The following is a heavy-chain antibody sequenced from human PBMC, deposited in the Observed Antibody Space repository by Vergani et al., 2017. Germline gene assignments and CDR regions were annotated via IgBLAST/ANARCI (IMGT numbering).Heavy chain of an antibody. CDR3: ARVQYSSGSERNWFDP. Sequence: EVQLVQSGAEVKKPGESLKISCKGSGYSFTSYWIGWVRQMPGKGLEWMGIIYPGDSDTSYSPSFQGQVTIPADKSISTAYLQWSSLKASDTAMYYCARVQYSSGSERNWFDPWGQGTLVTVSS. CDR1: GYSFTSYW. V-gene: IGHV5-51*01. D-gene: IGHD6-19*01. CDR2: IYPGDSDT. J-gene: IGHJ5*02.